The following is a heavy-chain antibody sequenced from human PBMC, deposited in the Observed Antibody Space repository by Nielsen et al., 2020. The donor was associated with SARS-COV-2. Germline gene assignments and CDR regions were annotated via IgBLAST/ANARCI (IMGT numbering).Heavy chain of an antibody. CDR1: GFTFSSYA. J-gene: IGHJ4*02. Sequence: GESLKISCAASGFTFSSYAMSWVRQAPGKGLEWVSAISGSGGSTYYADSVKGRFTISRDNSKNTLHLQMNSLRAEDTAVYYCAKFRGVGFDYWGQGTLVTVSS. CDR2: ISGSGGST. V-gene: IGHV3-23*01. CDR3: AKFRGVGFDY. D-gene: IGHD1-26*01.